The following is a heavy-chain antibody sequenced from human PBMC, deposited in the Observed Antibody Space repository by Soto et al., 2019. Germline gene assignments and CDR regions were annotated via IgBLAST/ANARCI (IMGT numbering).Heavy chain of an antibody. CDR3: ARESGGATATLDYYYFYMDV. V-gene: IGHV1-2*02. CDR2: INPNGGVT. J-gene: IGHJ6*03. Sequence: VQLVQSGAEVKKPGASVKVSCKTSGDGFNDYYIHWVRQAPGQGLEWMGWINPNGGVTKYAQKFQGRVTVTRDTSIRTVCMELSSLRSDDTAVNYCARESGGATATLDYYYFYMDVWGKGTTVTVSS. D-gene: IGHD5-12*01. CDR1: GDGFNDYY.